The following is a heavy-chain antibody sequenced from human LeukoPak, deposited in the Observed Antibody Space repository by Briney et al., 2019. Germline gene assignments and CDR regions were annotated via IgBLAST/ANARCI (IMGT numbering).Heavy chain of an antibody. D-gene: IGHD6-13*01. V-gene: IGHV3-48*01. Sequence: GGSLRLSCAASGFTFSSYSMNWVRQAPGKGLEWVSYISSSSSTIYYADSVKGRFTISRDNAKNSLYLQMNSLRAEDTAVYYCARDIAAAGTLLIYYYGMDVWGQGTTVTVSS. J-gene: IGHJ6*02. CDR2: ISSSSSTI. CDR1: GFTFSSYS. CDR3: ARDIAAAGTLLIYYYGMDV.